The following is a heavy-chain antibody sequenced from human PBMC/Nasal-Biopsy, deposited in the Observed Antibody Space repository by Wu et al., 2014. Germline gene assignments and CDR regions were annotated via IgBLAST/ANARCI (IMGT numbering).Heavy chain of an antibody. Sequence: VKVSCKASGYNFIDFYMHWVRQAPGQGLEWMGRINPNSGATDYAQNFQGRVSMTRDASIRTAYMELSGLRSDDTAVYYCARHLRFMQRPAPMGWLDPWAREPWSPSPQ. V-gene: IGHV1-2*06. CDR2: INPNSGAT. CDR1: GYNFIDFY. CDR3: ARHLRFMQRPAPMGWLDP. J-gene: IGHJ5*02. D-gene: IGHD5/OR15-5a*01.